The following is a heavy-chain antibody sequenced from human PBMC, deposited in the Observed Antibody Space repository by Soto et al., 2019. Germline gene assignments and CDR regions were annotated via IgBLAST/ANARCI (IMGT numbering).Heavy chain of an antibody. CDR3: VKPRDGMVDYFDY. J-gene: IGHJ4*02. CDR2: ISSSGGTT. V-gene: IGHV3-23*01. CDR1: GLRFRTYA. Sequence: PVGSLRLSCAASGLRFRTYAMSWVRQATGKGLEWVSSISSSGGTTNYADSVKGRFTISRDNSKNTLYLQMNSLRAEDTALYYCVKPRDGMVDYFDYWGQGTPVTVSS. D-gene: IGHD3-3*01.